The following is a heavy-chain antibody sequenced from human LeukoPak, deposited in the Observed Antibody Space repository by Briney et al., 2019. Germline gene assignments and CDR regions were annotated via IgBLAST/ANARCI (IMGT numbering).Heavy chain of an antibody. J-gene: IGHJ4*02. CDR1: GFSFSGSG. Sequence: GGSLRLSXAASGFSFSGSGMHWVRQSPGKGPEWVAFIRYDESVKSYANSVKGRFTGSRDNSKNTLFLQMNNLRAEDTAVYYCARGLAVAGAIIDYWGQGTLVTVSS. CDR2: IRYDESVK. D-gene: IGHD6-19*01. V-gene: IGHV3-30*02. CDR3: ARGLAVAGAIIDY.